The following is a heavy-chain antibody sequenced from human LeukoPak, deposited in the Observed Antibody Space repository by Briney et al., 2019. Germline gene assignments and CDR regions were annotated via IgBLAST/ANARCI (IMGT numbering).Heavy chain of an antibody. J-gene: IGHJ5*02. CDR2: IYHSGST. CDR1: GRSISGSNYH. V-gene: IGHV4-39*01. Sequence: SETLSLTCTVSGRSISGSNYHWGWIRQSPGKGPEWIGNIYHSGSTYYNPSLKSRVTIAVDTPKNQFSLKLRSVAAADTALYYCARTYTGSDFDARGQGTLGTVSS. CDR3: ARTYTGSDFDA. D-gene: IGHD1-26*01.